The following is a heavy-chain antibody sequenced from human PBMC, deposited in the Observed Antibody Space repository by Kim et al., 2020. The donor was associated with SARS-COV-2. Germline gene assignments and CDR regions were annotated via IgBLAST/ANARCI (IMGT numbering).Heavy chain of an antibody. CDR2: ISYDGSNK. CDR3: ARDVFLGWLWMAGPFDY. J-gene: IGHJ4*01. V-gene: IGHV3-30*04. D-gene: IGHD3-22*01. CDR1: GFTFSSYA. Sequence: GGSLRLSCAASGFTFSSYAMHWVRQAPGKGLEWVAVISYDGSNKYYADSVKGRFTISRDNSKNTLYLQMNSLRAEDTAVYYCARDVFLGWLWMAGPFDY.